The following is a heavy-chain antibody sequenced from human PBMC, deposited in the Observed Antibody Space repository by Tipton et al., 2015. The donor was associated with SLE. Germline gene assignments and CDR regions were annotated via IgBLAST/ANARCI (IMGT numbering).Heavy chain of an antibody. CDR1: GGSFSGYY. CDR2: INHSGST. V-gene: IGHV4-34*01. Sequence: TLSLTCAVYGGSFSGYYWSWIRQPPGKGLEWIGEINHSGSTNYNPPLKGRVTISVDTSKNQFSLKLSSVTAADTAVYYCAKRNDFWSGYYGYYYGMDVWGQGTTVTVSS. D-gene: IGHD3-3*01. J-gene: IGHJ6*02. CDR3: AKRNDFWSGYYGYYYGMDV.